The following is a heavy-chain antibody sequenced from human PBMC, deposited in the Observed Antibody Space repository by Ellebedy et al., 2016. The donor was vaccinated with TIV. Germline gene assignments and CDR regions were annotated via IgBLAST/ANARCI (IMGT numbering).Heavy chain of an antibody. CDR3: AREIVLVPAAIVSDLTTKYFYYNGMDV. D-gene: IGHD2-2*01. V-gene: IGHV3-21*01. CDR2: ISSSNSYI. J-gene: IGHJ6*02. Sequence: PGGSLRLSCAASGFTFSSYTMNWVRQAPGKGLEWVSCISSSNSYIYYADSVKGRITISRDNAKKSLYMQMNSLRAEDTAVYYCAREIVLVPAAIVSDLTTKYFYYNGMDVWGQGTTVTVSS. CDR1: GFTFSSYT.